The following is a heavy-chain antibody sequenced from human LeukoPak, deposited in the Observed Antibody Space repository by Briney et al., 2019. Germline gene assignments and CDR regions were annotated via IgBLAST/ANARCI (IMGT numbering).Heavy chain of an antibody. D-gene: IGHD3-3*01. Sequence: GGSLRLSCATSGFTFSSYVMHWVRQAPGKGLEWVSVISYDGSHKYYADSVKGRFTISRDNSKNTLYLQMNSLRAEDTAVYYCARSDFWSGYPQDYWGQGTLVTVSS. J-gene: IGHJ4*02. CDR2: ISYDGSHK. V-gene: IGHV3-30-3*01. CDR3: ARSDFWSGYPQDY. CDR1: GFTFSSYV.